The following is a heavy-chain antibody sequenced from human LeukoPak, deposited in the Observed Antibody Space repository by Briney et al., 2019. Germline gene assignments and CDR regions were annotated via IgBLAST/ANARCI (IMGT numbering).Heavy chain of an antibody. J-gene: IGHJ5*02. CDR3: ARDDGGYCSSTSCYLGWFDP. CDR2: ISWNSGSI. D-gene: IGHD2-2*03. CDR1: GFSFEDYA. Sequence: GRSLRLSCAASGFSFEDYAMNWVRQAPGKGLEWVSGISWNSGSIGYAGSVKGRFTISRDNAKNSLYLQMNSLRAEDTAVYYCARDDGGYCSSTSCYLGWFDPWGQGTLVTVSS. V-gene: IGHV3-9*01.